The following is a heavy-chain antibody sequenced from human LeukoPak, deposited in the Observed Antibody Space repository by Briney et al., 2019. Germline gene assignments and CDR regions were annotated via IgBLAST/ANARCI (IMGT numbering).Heavy chain of an antibody. Sequence: PSETLSLTCAVYGGSFSGYYWSWIRQPPGKGLEWIGEINHSGSTNYNPSLKSRVTISVDTSKNQFSLKLSSVTAADTAVYYCAITYYYDRPATDWGQGTLVTVSS. CDR1: GGSFSGYY. V-gene: IGHV4-34*01. J-gene: IGHJ4*02. CDR2: INHSGST. D-gene: IGHD3-22*01. CDR3: AITYYYDRPATD.